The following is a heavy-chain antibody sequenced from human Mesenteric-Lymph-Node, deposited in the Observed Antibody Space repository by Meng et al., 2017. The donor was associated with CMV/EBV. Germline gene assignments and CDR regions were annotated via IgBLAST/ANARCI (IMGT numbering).Heavy chain of an antibody. J-gene: IGHJ4*02. CDR2: IIPIFGKA. CDR1: GGTFTTYA. Sequence: SGGTFTTYAITWVRKAPGQGLEWMGGIIPIFGKANYEQKFQGRVTITADESTSTAYMELSSLRSEDTAVYYCARQARYYDAYYFDYWGQGTLVTVSS. D-gene: IGHD3-3*01. V-gene: IGHV1-69*01. CDR3: ARQARYYDAYYFDY.